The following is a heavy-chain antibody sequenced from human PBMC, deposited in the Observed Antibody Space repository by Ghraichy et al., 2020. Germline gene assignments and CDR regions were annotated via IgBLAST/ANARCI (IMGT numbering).Heavy chain of an antibody. CDR3: ATGSLRYCSGGSCFFGSGYFDY. CDR2: FDPEDGET. V-gene: IGHV1-24*01. CDR1: GYTLTELS. D-gene: IGHD2-15*01. Sequence: ASVKVSCKVSGYTLTELSMHWVRQAPGKGLEWMGGFDPEDGETIYAQKFQGRVTMTEDTSTDTAYMELSSLRSEDTAVYYCATGSLRYCSGGSCFFGSGYFDYWGQGTLVTVSS. J-gene: IGHJ4*02.